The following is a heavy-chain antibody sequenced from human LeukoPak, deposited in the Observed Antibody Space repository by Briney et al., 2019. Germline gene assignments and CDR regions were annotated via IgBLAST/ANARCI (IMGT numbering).Heavy chain of an antibody. Sequence: GGSLRLSCAASGFTFSTYSMDWVRQAPGKGLEWLSYISSSGRTIYYADSVKGRFTISRDDAKTSLFLQMNGLRDEDTAVYYCARSEWLTDFDYWGQGTLVTVSS. CDR3: ARSEWLTDFDY. CDR2: ISSSGRTI. CDR1: GFTFSTYS. J-gene: IGHJ4*02. D-gene: IGHD6-19*01. V-gene: IGHV3-48*02.